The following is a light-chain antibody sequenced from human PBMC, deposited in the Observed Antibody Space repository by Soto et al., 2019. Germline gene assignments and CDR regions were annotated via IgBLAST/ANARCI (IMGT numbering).Light chain of an antibody. CDR3: SSYTTSSTYV. CDR2: EVS. J-gene: IGLJ1*01. Sequence: QSALTQPASVSGSPGQSITISCTGTSNDVGGYNYVSWYQRYLGKAPKLMIYEVSNRPSGISNRFSGSKSGNTASLTISGLQAEDEADYYCSSYTTSSTYVFGTGTKLTVL. V-gene: IGLV2-14*01. CDR1: SNDVGGYNY.